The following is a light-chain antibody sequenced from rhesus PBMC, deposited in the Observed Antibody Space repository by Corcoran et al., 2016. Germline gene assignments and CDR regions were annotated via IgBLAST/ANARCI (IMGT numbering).Light chain of an antibody. Sequence: DIQMTQSPSSLSASVGDTVTITCRASQSFSSRLAWYQQKPGKAPKLLIYSASSLQSGVHSRFSGSKSGTDFTLTISCLQPEDIASYYCPLYYSYPFTFGPGTKLNIK. CDR2: SAS. V-gene: IGKV1-46*01. J-gene: IGKJ3*01. CDR1: QSFSSR. CDR3: PLYYSYPFT.